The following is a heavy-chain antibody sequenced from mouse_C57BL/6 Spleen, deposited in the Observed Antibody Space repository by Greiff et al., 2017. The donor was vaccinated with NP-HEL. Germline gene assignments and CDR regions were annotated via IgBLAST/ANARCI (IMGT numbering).Heavy chain of an antibody. V-gene: IGHV1-82*01. Sequence: QVQLQQSGPELVKPGASVKISCKASGYAFSSSWMNWVKQGPGKGLEWIGRIYPGDGDTNYNGKFKGKATLTADKSSSTAYMQLSSLTSEDSAVYFCARSITTVVGAMDYWGQGTSVTVSS. CDR3: ARSITTVVGAMDY. CDR2: IYPGDGDT. CDR1: GYAFSSSW. J-gene: IGHJ4*01. D-gene: IGHD1-1*01.